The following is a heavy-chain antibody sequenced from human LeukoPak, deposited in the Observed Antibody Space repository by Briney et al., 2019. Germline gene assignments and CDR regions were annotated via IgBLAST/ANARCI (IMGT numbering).Heavy chain of an antibody. CDR3: ARWDHSRSWNGGWHYYYYMEV. Sequence: ASVKVSCKASGYTFTSYDINWVRQATGQGVEWMGWMNPNSCNTGYAQKFQGRVTMTSNTSISTAYMELSRLRSEDTAVYYCARWDHSRSWNGGWHYYYYMEVWGKGTTVTISS. J-gene: IGHJ6*03. V-gene: IGHV1-8*01. CDR1: GYTFTSYD. CDR2: MNPNSCNT. D-gene: IGHD6-13*01.